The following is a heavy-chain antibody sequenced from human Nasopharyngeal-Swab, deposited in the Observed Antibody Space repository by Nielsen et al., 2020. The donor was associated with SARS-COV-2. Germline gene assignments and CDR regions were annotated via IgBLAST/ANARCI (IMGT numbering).Heavy chain of an antibody. CDR2: SRNKANSYTT. CDR1: GFTFSAYY. V-gene: IGHV3-72*01. Sequence: GGSLRLSCAVSGFTFSAYYMDWVRQAPGKGLEWVGRSRNKANSYTTEYAASVKGRFTISRDDSKNSLYLQMSSLRTEDTDLYYCARDLSSIWTSGLGVGGQGTTVIVSS. D-gene: IGHD6-13*01. J-gene: IGHJ6*02. CDR3: ARDLSSIWTSGLGV.